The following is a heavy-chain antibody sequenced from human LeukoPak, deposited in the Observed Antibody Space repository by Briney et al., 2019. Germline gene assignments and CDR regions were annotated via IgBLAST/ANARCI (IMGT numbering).Heavy chain of an antibody. Sequence: GASVKVSCKASGYTFTDYYIHWVRQAPGQGREWMGLINPHGGGTAYAQKFQGRVTMTRDTSTSTVYIDLSSLRSEDTAVYHCTRALYSSSWYFVYWGQGTLVTVSS. J-gene: IGHJ4*01. D-gene: IGHD6-13*01. CDR1: GYTFTDYY. CDR3: TRALYSSSWYFVY. CDR2: INPHGGGT. V-gene: IGHV1-46*01.